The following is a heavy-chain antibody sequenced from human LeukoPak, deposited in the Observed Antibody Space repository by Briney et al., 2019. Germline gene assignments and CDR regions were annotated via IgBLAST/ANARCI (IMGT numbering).Heavy chain of an antibody. CDR1: GGSISTFY. CDR3: ARDSGFGDPFDY. V-gene: IGHV4-59*01. Sequence: SETLSLTCSVSGGSISTFYWSWIRQSPGKGLEWIGYIHYSGTTKYNPSLESRVTMSVDTSKNQFSLRLSSVTAADTAVYYCARDSGFGDPFDYWGQGTLVTVSS. D-gene: IGHD3-10*01. CDR2: IHYSGTT. J-gene: IGHJ4*02.